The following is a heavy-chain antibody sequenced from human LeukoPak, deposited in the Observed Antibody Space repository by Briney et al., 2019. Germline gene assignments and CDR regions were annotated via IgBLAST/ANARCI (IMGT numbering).Heavy chain of an antibody. V-gene: IGHV1-3*01. D-gene: IGHD5-12*01. Sequence: ASVKVSCKASGYTFTSYAMHWVRQAPGQRLEWMGWINAGNGNTKYSQKFQGRVTITRDTSASTAYMELSSLRSEDTAVYYCARESRAYSGYDYGDFDYWGQGTLVTVSS. J-gene: IGHJ4*02. CDR1: GYTFTSYA. CDR2: INAGNGNT. CDR3: ARESRAYSGYDYGDFDY.